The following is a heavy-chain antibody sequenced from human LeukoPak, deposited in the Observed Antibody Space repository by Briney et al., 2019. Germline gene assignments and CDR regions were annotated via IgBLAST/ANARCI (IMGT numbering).Heavy chain of an antibody. CDR2: INPNSGGT. D-gene: IGHD3-22*01. J-gene: IGHJ4*02. Sequence: ASVKVSCKASGYTFTGYYMHWVRQAPGQGLEWMGWINPNSGGTNYAQKFQGRVTMTRDTSISTAYMELSRLRSDDTAVYYCASTPYYDSSGYPRYWGQGTLVTVSS. CDR1: GYTFTGYY. V-gene: IGHV1-2*02. CDR3: ASTPYYDSSGYPRY.